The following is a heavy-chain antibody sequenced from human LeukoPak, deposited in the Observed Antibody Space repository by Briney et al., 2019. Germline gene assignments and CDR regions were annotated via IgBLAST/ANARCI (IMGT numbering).Heavy chain of an antibody. CDR1: GFTFSSYS. Sequence: GGSLRLSCAASGFTFSSYSMNWVRQAPGKGLEWVSAINWNGGSTGYADSVKGRFTISRDNSKNTLYLQMNSLRAEDTAVYYCAKVKYYYGSGSYLTNDYWGQGTLVTVSS. J-gene: IGHJ4*02. CDR3: AKVKYYYGSGSYLTNDY. CDR2: INWNGGST. D-gene: IGHD3-10*01. V-gene: IGHV3-23*01.